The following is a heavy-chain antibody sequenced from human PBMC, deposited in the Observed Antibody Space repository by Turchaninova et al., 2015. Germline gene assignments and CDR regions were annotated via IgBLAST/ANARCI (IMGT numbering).Heavy chain of an antibody. J-gene: IGHJ4*02. CDR1: GDSIRWGYS. CDR2: YYYSGAT. Sequence: QLQLQESGTRMVRPAETLSPTCPVSGDSIRWGYSWGFVRPPPGQGLEWVGSYYYSGATYYNPALKSRVTISGDTSKNQFSLKVNSVTAADTALYYCVRDFGDHRIDYWGQGTLVTVSS. D-gene: IGHD4-17*01. V-gene: IGHV4-38-2*02. CDR3: VRDFGDHRIDY.